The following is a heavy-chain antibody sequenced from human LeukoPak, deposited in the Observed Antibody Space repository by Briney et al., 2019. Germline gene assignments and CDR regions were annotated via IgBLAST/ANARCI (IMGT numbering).Heavy chain of an antibody. Sequence: GKSLRLSCAVSGFTFSSYGMYWVRQAPGKGLEWVAVIWYDGSNKYYGDSVKGRFTISRDNSKNTLYLLMNSLRAEDTAVYYCAKDRTKDYDYSGPADYWGQGTLVTVSS. D-gene: IGHD4-11*01. CDR2: IWYDGSNK. J-gene: IGHJ4*02. CDR3: AKDRTKDYDYSGPADY. CDR1: GFTFSSYG. V-gene: IGHV3-33*06.